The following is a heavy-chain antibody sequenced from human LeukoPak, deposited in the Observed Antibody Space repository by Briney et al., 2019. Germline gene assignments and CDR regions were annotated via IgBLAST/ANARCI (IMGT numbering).Heavy chain of an antibody. Sequence: SETLSLTCAVYGGSFSGYYWSWIRQPPGKGLEWIGEINHSGSTNYNPSLKSRVTISVDTSKNQFSLKLSSVTAADTAVYYCARVCSGGSCYSCWGQGTLVAVSS. J-gene: IGHJ4*02. CDR1: GGSFSGYY. CDR3: ARVCSGGSCYSC. D-gene: IGHD2-15*01. CDR2: INHSGST. V-gene: IGHV4-34*01.